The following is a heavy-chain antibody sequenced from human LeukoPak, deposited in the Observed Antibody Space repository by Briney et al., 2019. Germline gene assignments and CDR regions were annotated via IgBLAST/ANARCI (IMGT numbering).Heavy chain of an antibody. J-gene: IGHJ4*02. CDR1: GFTFDDYT. Sequence: PGGSLRLSCAASGFTFDDYTMYWIRQAPGKGLEWVSAINWDGASRTCADSVKGRFTISRDNSKNTLYLQMNSLRAEDTAVYYCAKVPYYYDSRKPHYFDYWGQGTLVTVSS. CDR3: AKVPYYYDSRKPHYFDY. D-gene: IGHD3-22*01. V-gene: IGHV3-23*01. CDR2: INWDGASR.